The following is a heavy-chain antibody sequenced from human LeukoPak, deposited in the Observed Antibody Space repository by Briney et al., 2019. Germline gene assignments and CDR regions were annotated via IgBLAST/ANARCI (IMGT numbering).Heavy chain of an antibody. CDR3: AIATWDY. J-gene: IGHJ4*02. Sequence: GGSLRLSCAASGFTFSSYSMNWVRQAPGKGLVWVSRITTDGSSTTYADSVKGRFTISRDNAKNTLYLQMNSLRAEDTAVYYCAIATWDYWGQGTLVTVSS. V-gene: IGHV3-74*01. CDR1: GFTFSSYS. CDR2: ITTDGSST.